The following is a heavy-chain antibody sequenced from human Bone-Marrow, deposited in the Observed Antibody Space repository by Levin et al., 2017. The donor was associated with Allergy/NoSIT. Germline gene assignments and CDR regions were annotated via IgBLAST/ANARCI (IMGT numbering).Heavy chain of an antibody. CDR2: INDHGNT. J-gene: IGHJ5*02. V-gene: IGHV4-34*01. CDR1: DGSLTDHY. D-gene: IGHD3-3*01. Sequence: RPSETLSLTCAAVDGSLTDHYWHWIRQSPGKGLEWIGEINDHGNTLYNPSLKSRVAISVDTSKRQFSLRLTSVTAADTAIYFCARGQAGVLVRPFRFAPWGQGTPVIVSS. CDR3: ARGQAGVLVRPFRFAP.